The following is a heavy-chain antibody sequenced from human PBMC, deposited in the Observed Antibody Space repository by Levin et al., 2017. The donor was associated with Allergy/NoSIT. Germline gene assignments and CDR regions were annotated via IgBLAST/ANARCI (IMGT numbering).Heavy chain of an antibody. V-gene: IGHV2-5*02. CDR2: IYWDDDK. CDR3: AHGSVIAAAGPFDY. CDR1: GFSLSTSGVG. D-gene: IGHD6-13*01. Sequence: SGPTLVKPTQTLTLTCTFSGFSLSTSGVGVGWIRQPPGKALEWLALIYWDDDKRYSPSLKSRLTITKDTSKNQVVLTMTNMDPVDTATYYGAHGSVIAAAGPFDYWGQGTLVTVSS. J-gene: IGHJ4*02.